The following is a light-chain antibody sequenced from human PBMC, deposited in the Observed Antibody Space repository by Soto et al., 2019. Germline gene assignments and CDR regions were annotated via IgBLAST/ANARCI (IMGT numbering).Light chain of an antibody. CDR3: QQYNSYPQT. Sequence: DIHITQSPSTLSLSLVDRVTINCRASQTISSWLAWYQQKPEKAPKSLIYAASSLQSGVPSRFSGSGSGTDLTLTISSLQPEDFATYCCQQYNSYPQTFGQGTKVDIK. CDR2: AAS. CDR1: QTISSW. V-gene: IGKV1D-16*01. J-gene: IGKJ1*01.